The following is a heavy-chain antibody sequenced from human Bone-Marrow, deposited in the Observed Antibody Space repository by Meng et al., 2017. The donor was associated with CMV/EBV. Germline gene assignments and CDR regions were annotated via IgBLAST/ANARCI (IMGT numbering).Heavy chain of an antibody. Sequence: ASVKVSCKASGYTFTSYYMHWVRQAPGQGLEWMGIINPSGGSTSYAQKFQGRVTMTRDTSTSTVYMELSSLRSEDTAVYYCARVYCSSTSCHRYYGMDVWGQGTTVTFSS. V-gene: IGHV1-46*01. D-gene: IGHD2-2*01. CDR1: GYTFTSYY. CDR2: INPSGGST. J-gene: IGHJ6*02. CDR3: ARVYCSSTSCHRYYGMDV.